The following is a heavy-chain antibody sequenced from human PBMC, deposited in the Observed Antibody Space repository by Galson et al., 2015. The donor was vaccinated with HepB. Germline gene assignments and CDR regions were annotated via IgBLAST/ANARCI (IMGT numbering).Heavy chain of an antibody. CDR2: ITTNSDSK. Sequence: SLRLSCAGSGFTFSAYGMNWVRQAPGKGLEWIAYITTNSDSKDYADSVKGRFTVSRDNAQNSLYLQMNSLRDEDTAVYYCARVYFGSGSSSAYWYFDLWGRGALVTVSS. CDR1: GFTFSAYG. D-gene: IGHD3-10*01. CDR3: ARVYFGSGSSSAYWYFDL. J-gene: IGHJ2*01. V-gene: IGHV3-48*02.